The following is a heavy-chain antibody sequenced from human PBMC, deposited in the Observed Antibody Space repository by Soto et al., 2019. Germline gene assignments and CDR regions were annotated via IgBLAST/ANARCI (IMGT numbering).Heavy chain of an antibody. CDR2: INHSGST. Sequence: QVQLQQWGAGLWKPSETVSLTCAVCGGSFNGYYWTWIRQPPGTGLEWIREINHSGSTNYNPSLKSRVTISVDTSKNQFSLKLTSVTAADTAVYYCARDKITGLFDYWGQGTLVTVSS. CDR1: GGSFNGYY. V-gene: IGHV4-34*01. J-gene: IGHJ4*02. D-gene: IGHD2-8*02. CDR3: ARDKITGLFDY.